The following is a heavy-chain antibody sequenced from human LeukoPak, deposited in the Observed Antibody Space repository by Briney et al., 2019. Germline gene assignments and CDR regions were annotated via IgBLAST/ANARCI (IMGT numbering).Heavy chain of an antibody. D-gene: IGHD4-17*01. J-gene: IGHJ4*02. CDR3: ARGDYGSDY. V-gene: IGHV3-53*01. CDR2: IYRGGYT. CDR1: GFTVTTNS. Sequence: PGGSLRLSCAASGFTVTTNSMTWVRQAPGKGLEWVSVIYRGGYTYYADSVKGRFTISRDNSKNTLYLQMNSLRAEDTAIYYCARGDYGSDYWGQGTLVTVSS.